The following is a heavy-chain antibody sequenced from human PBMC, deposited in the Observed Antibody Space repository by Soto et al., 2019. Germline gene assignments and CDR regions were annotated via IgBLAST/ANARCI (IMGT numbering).Heavy chain of an antibody. CDR3: ARDSVPPIEY. J-gene: IGHJ4*02. Sequence: EVQLLESGGGLVQPGGSLRLSCAASGFTFIKYAMTWVRQSPGKGLEWVSGISGSGSNTVYADSVKGRFTISRDNSKNTLYLQINSLRVDDTAVYYCARDSVPPIEYWGQGTLVTVSS. CDR2: ISGSGSNT. V-gene: IGHV3-23*01. CDR1: GFTFIKYA.